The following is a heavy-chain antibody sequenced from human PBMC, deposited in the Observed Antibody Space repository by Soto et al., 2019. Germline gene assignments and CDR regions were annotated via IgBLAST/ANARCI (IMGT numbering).Heavy chain of an antibody. J-gene: IGHJ4*02. V-gene: IGHV1-46*01. CDR1: GYTFTSYY. D-gene: IGHD6-13*01. Sequence: QVQLVQSGAEVKKPGASVKVSCKASGYTFTSYYMHWVRQAPGQGLEWMGIINPSGGSTSYAQKFQGRVTMTRDTSTSTVYMELSSLRSEDTAVYYCARGGGIAAAGKGLDYWGQGTLVTVSS. CDR3: ARGGGIAAAGKGLDY. CDR2: INPSGGST.